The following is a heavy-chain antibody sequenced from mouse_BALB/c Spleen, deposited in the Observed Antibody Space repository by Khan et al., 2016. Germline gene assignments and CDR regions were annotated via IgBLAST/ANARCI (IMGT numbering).Heavy chain of an antibody. Sequence: QVQLKQSGPGLVAPSQSLSITCTVSGFSFTSYGVHWVRQPPGKGLEWLGVIWAGGSTTYNSALMSRLSISKDNSKSQLFLNMNSLQTDDTAMYYCARDETTATAYWGQGPLFTVSA. CDR1: GFSFTSYG. CDR3: ARDETTATAY. J-gene: IGHJ3*01. V-gene: IGHV2-9*02. D-gene: IGHD1-2*01. CDR2: IWAGGST.